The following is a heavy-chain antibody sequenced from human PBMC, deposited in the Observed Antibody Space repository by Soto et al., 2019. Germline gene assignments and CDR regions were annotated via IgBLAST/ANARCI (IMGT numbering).Heavy chain of an antibody. D-gene: IGHD3-10*01. V-gene: IGHV4-31*03. CDR3: ARDANRYASGSYGMDV. Sequence: QVQLQESGPGLVKPSQTLSLTCTVSCASISSGGYYWSWTRHHPGKGLEWIGYIYYSGSTYYNPSLKSRVTISVDTSKNQFSLKLSSVTAADTAVYYCARDANRYASGSYGMDVWGKGTTVTVSS. CDR1: CASISSGGYY. CDR2: IYYSGST. J-gene: IGHJ6*04.